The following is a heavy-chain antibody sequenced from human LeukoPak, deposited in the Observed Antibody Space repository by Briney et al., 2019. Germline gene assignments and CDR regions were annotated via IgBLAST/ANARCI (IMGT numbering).Heavy chain of an antibody. CDR2: IYPSGTT. J-gene: IGHJ5*02. Sequence: SETLSLTCTVSGYSISSGYYWGWIRPPPGKGLEWIGNIYPSGTTYYNPSLKTRVTISVDTSKNQFSLKLSSVTAADTAVYFCARAYSSSWYFNWFDPWGQGTLVTVSS. D-gene: IGHD6-13*01. V-gene: IGHV4-38-2*02. CDR1: GYSISSGYY. CDR3: ARAYSSSWYFNWFDP.